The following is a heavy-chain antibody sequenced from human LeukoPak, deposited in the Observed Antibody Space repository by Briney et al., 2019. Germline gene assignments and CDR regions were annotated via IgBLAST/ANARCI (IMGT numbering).Heavy chain of an antibody. D-gene: IGHD5-18*01. J-gene: IGHJ6*03. CDR2: ISSSSSYI. Sequence: GGSLRLSCAASGFTFSGYSMNWVRQAPGKGLEWVSSISSSSSYIYYADSVKGRFTISRDNAKNSLYVQMNSLRAEDTAVYYCTKENSYGPYYYYYYYMDVWGKGTTVTVSS. CDR3: TKENSYGPYYYYYYYMDV. CDR1: GFTFSGYS. V-gene: IGHV3-21*01.